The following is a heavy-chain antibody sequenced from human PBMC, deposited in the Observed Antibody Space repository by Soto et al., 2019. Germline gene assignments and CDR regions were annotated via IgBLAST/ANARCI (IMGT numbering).Heavy chain of an antibody. CDR2: TIPTFGAG. J-gene: IGHJ4*02. CDR1: GGTFSSNP. V-gene: IGHV1-69*06. CDR3: ARRQTSGYNRYFDS. Sequence: GASVKVSCKASGGTFSSNPISWMRQAPGQGLEWMGGTIPTFGAGSYAQRFQGRLTITADKSTNTAYMELSSLRPEDTAVYYCARRQTSGYNRYFDSWGQGTLVTVS. D-gene: IGHD5-12*01.